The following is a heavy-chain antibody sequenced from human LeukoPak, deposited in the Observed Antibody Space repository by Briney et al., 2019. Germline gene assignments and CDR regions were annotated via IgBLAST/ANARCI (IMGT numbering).Heavy chain of an antibody. Sequence: GGSLRLSCAASGFTFSDYYMSWIRQAPGKGLEWVSSISSSSSYIYYADSVKGRFTISRDNSKNTLYLQMNSLIPEDTAVYYCTRQYISGQWYFDYWGQGTLVTVSS. CDR2: ISSSSSYI. V-gene: IGHV3-11*06. CDR1: GFTFSDYY. D-gene: IGHD5-18*01. J-gene: IGHJ4*02. CDR3: TRQYISGQWYFDY.